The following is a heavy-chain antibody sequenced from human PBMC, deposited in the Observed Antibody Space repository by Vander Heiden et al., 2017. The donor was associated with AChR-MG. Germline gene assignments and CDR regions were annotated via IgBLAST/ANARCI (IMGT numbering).Heavy chain of an antibody. Sequence: EVQLLESGGGFVQPGGSLRLSCAASGFIFSSYAMSWVRQAPGKGLEWVSAISGSSGSTYYADSVKGRFTISRDNSKNTVYVQMNSLRAEDTAVYYCAKVVSNYYGSSGELRFDYWGQGTLGTVSS. CDR3: AKVVSNYYGSSGELRFDY. V-gene: IGHV3-23*01. CDR1: GFIFSSYA. D-gene: IGHD3-22*01. J-gene: IGHJ4*02. CDR2: ISGSSGST.